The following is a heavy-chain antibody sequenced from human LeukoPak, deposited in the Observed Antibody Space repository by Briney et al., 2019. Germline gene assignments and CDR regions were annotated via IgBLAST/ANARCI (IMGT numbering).Heavy chain of an antibody. CDR1: GFTXSSYS. V-gene: IGHV3-21*01. CDR3: AELGITMIGGV. CDR2: ISTSSSYI. D-gene: IGHD3-10*02. Sequence: SLXXXXXASGFTXSSYSMNWVRQAPGKGLEWVSSISTSSSYIYYADSVKGRFTIFRDNARNSLFLQMNSLRAEDTAVYYCAELGITMIGGVWGKGTTVTISS. J-gene: IGHJ6*04.